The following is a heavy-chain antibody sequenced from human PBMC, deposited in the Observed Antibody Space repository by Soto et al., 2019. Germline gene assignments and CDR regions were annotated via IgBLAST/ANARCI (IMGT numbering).Heavy chain of an antibody. CDR1: GGTFSNFI. Sequence: QVQLVQSGAEVKEPGSSVRVSCKASGGTFSNFIMNWVRQTPGQGLEWMGGIVPMLGTPTYAEKFKGRVTISATGSTSTAYMELTRLRSEDTAIYYCARNGPCSTSLSHYTGMDVWGQGPTVTVS. V-gene: IGHV1-69*01. D-gene: IGHD6-6*01. CDR2: IVPMLGTP. J-gene: IGHJ6*02. CDR3: ARNGPCSTSLSHYTGMDV.